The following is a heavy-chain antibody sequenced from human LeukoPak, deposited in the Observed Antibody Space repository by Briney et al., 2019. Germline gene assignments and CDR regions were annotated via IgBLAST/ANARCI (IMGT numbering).Heavy chain of an antibody. V-gene: IGHV4-59*08. CDR3: AAGRLRYFDWLSPFDY. CDR2: IYYSGST. J-gene: IGHJ4*02. D-gene: IGHD3-9*01. Sequence: SETLSLTCTVSGGSISSYYWSWIRQPPGKGLEWIGYIYYSGSTNYNPSLKSRVTVSVDTSKNQFSLKLSSVTAADTAVYYCAAGRLRYFDWLSPFDYWGQGTLVTVSS. CDR1: GGSISSYY.